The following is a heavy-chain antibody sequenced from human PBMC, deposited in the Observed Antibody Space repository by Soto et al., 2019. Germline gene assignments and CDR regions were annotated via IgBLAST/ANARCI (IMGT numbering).Heavy chain of an antibody. V-gene: IGHV4-59*01. CDR3: ASLSGSRFDY. D-gene: IGHD1-26*01. J-gene: IGHJ4*02. CDR2: IYYSGST. Sequence: PSETLSLTCTVSGGSISSYYWSWIRQPPGKGLEWIGYIYYSGSTNYNPSLKSRVTISVDTSKNQFSLKLSSVTAADTAVYYCASLSGSRFDYWGQGTLVTVSS. CDR1: GGSISSYY.